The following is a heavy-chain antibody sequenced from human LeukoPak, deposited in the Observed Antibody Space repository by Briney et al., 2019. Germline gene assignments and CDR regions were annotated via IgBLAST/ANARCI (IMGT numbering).Heavy chain of an antibody. CDR3: ARESQGHFDY. CDR1: GGSISSYY. CDR2: IYYSGST. Sequence: SETLSLTCTVSGGSISSYYWSWIRQPPGKGLEWIGYIYYSGSTNYNPSLKSRVTISVDTSENQFSLKLSCVTAADTAVYYCARESQGHFDYWGEGTLVTVSS. V-gene: IGHV4-59*01. J-gene: IGHJ4*02.